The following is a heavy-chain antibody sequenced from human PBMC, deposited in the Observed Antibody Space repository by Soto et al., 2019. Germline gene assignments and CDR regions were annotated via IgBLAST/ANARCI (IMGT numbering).Heavy chain of an antibody. CDR1: GFTFSSYA. J-gene: IGHJ4*02. CDR2: ISGSGGST. Sequence: GGSLRLSCAASGFTFSSYAMSWVRQAPGKGLEWVSAISGSGGSTYYADSVKGRFTISRDNSKNTLYLQMNSLRAEDTAVYYCAKGVRKFITMIVVVYFDYWGQGTLVTVSS. CDR3: AKGVRKFITMIVVVYFDY. D-gene: IGHD3-22*01. V-gene: IGHV3-23*01.